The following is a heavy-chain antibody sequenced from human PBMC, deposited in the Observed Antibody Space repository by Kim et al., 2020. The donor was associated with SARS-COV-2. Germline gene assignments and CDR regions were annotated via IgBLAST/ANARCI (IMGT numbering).Heavy chain of an antibody. V-gene: IGHV4-34*01. Sequence: SETLSLTCAVYGGSFSGYYWSWIRQPPGKGLEWIGEINHSGSTNYNPSLKSRVTISVDTSKNQFSLKLSSVTAADTAVYYCARGLIPSKRIQRTNWFDPWGQGTLVTVSS. D-gene: IGHD5-18*01. CDR2: INHSGST. CDR3: ARGLIPSKRIQRTNWFDP. J-gene: IGHJ5*02. CDR1: GGSFSGYY.